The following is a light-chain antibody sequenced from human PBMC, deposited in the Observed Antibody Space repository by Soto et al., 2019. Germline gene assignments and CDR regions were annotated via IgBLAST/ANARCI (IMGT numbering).Light chain of an antibody. V-gene: IGKV3-15*01. Sequence: DIVMTQSPATLSMSPGERATLSCRASQTINNNLAWNQQKPGQAPRLPIYGASTRATGIPDRFSGSGSGTEFTLTISSLQSEDFAVYYCQQYDKWPWTFGQGTKVEIK. J-gene: IGKJ1*01. CDR2: GAS. CDR1: QTINNN. CDR3: QQYDKWPWT.